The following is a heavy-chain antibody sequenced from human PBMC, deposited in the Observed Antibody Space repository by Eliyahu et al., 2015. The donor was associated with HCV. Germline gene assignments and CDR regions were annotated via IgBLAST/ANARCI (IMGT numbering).Heavy chain of an antibody. CDR3: ASQGLRSSGSSYKNWFDT. D-gene: IGHD3-10*01. J-gene: IGHJ5*02. Sequence: QLQLQESGPGLVKPSETLSLTCTVSGDSISSKSYYWGWVRQPPGKGLEWIGSVYYSEGTYYNPSLKSRATISVDTSKSHFSLKLTSVTAADTAVYYCASQGLRSSGSSYKNWFDTWGQGTLVTVSS. V-gene: IGHV4-39*07. CDR1: GDSISSKSYY. CDR2: VYYSEGT.